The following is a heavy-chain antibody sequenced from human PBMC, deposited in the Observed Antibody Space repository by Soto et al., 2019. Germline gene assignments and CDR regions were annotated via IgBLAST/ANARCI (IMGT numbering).Heavy chain of an antibody. D-gene: IGHD3-22*01. V-gene: IGHV1-58*02. Sequence: GASVKVSCKASGFTFTHSAMHWVRQARGQSLEWIGWVVVGSGNTNYAPKFQERVTITRDMSTSTAYMELSSLRSEDTAVYYCAAVGSDYYYDSSGYYSNAFDIWGQGTMVTVSS. CDR3: AAVGSDYYYDSSGYYSNAFDI. J-gene: IGHJ3*02. CDR2: VVVGSGNT. CDR1: GFTFTHSA.